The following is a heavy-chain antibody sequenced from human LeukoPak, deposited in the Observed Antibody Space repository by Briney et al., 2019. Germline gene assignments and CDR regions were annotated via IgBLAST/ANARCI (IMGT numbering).Heavy chain of an antibody. CDR1: GFTFSSYG. D-gene: IGHD2-2*01. Sequence: GGSLRLSCAASGFTFSSYGMHWVRQAPGKGLEWVANIKEDGSEKYYVDSVKGRFTISRDNAKNSLYLQMNSLRAEDTAVYYCARDCSSTSCFDYWGQGTLVTVSS. V-gene: IGHV3-7*01. J-gene: IGHJ4*02. CDR3: ARDCSSTSCFDY. CDR2: IKEDGSEK.